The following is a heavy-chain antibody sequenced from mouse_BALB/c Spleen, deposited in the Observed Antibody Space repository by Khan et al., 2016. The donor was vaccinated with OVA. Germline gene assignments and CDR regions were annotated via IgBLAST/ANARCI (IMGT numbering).Heavy chain of an antibody. CDR1: GYTFTDYV. D-gene: IGHD4-1*01. J-gene: IGHJ3*01. V-gene: IGHV1-77*01. CDR3: ARAGWDVFAY. CDR2: IYPGSDST. Sequence: QVQLKQSGPELVKPGASVKMSCKASGYTFTDYVMNWVKQRTGQGLEWIGQIYPGSDSTYYNEKFKGKATLTADRSTSTAYMQLSSLTSEDSAVXFCARAGWDVFAYWGQGNLVTVSA.